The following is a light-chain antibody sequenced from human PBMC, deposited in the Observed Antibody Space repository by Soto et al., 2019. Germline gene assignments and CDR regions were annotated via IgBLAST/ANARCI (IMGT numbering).Light chain of an antibody. CDR3: QQYDSLPRT. J-gene: IGKJ1*01. CDR2: GAS. CDR1: QTVGKNY. V-gene: IGKV3-20*01. Sequence: EIVLTQSPGTLSVSPGDGATLSCRASQTVGKNYLAWYQQRPGQAPRLLIHGASSRATGIPDRLSGSGSGTEFTLTIGRLEPEDFAVYYCQQYDSLPRTFGQGTKVDIK.